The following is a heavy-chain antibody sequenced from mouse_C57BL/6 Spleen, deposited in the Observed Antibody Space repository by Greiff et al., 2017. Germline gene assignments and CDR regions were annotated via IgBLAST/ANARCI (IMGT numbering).Heavy chain of an antibody. CDR3: ARRGLRGVETFAY. D-gene: IGHD2-4*01. CDR1: GYTFTSYW. CDR2: INPSNGGT. V-gene: IGHV1-53*01. J-gene: IGHJ3*01. Sequence: QVQLQQPGTELVKPGASVKLSCKASGYTFTSYWMHWVKQRPGQGLEWIGNINPSNGGTNYNEKFKSKATLPVDQSSSTAVMQLSSLTSEDSAVYYCARRGLRGVETFAYWGQGTLVTVSA.